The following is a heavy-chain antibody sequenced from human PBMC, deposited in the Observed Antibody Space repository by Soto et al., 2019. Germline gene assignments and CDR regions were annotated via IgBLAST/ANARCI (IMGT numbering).Heavy chain of an antibody. CDR2: ISSSSSYI. D-gene: IGHD2-15*01. Sequence: EVQLVESGGGLVKPGGSLRLSCAASGFTFSSYSMNWVRQAPGKGLEWVSSISSSSSYIYYADSVKGRFTISRDNAKNSLYLQMNSLRAEDTAVYYCARDVGSPGSPDTYLDYWGQGTLVTVSS. CDR3: ARDVGSPGSPDTYLDY. CDR1: GFTFSSYS. V-gene: IGHV3-21*01. J-gene: IGHJ4*02.